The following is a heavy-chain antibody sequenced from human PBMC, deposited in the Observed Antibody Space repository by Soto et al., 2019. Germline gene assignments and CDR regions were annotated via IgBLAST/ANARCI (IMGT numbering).Heavy chain of an antibody. CDR2: ISAYNGNT. CDR1: GYTFTSYG. V-gene: IGHV1-18*04. CDR3: ARVSSSWYYYYYYGMDV. J-gene: IGHJ6*02. D-gene: IGHD6-13*01. Sequence: ASGKVSCKASGYTFTSYGISWVRQAPGQGLEWMGWISAYNGNTNYAQKLQGRVTMTTDTSTSTAYMELRSLRSDDTAVYYCARVSSSWYYYYYYGMDVWGQGTTVTVSS.